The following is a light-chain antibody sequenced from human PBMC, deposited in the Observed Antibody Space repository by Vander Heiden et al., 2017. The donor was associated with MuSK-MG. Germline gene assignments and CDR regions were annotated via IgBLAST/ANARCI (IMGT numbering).Light chain of an antibody. V-gene: IGKV4-1*01. CDR1: QSVLYSSNNKNY. CDR2: WAS. J-gene: IGKJ1*01. Sequence: DIVMTKSPESLAVSLGERATINCRSSQSVLYSSNNKNYLAWYQQKPGQPPKLLIYWASTRESGVLDRFSGSGSGTDFTLTISSLQAEDVAVYYCQQDDSSPRTFGQGTKVEIK. CDR3: QQDDSSPRT.